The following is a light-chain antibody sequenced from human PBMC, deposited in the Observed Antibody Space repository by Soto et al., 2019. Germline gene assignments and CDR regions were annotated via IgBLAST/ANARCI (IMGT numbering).Light chain of an antibody. Sequence: DFQMTQSPSSLSASVGDRVTITCRASQDISDHLAWYQHKPGKVPNLPIYEASTLHSGVPSRFSGGGSWTDFTLTISSLQPEDVTTYYCQKYNRTPRTFGQGTKVELK. CDR3: QKYNRTPRT. CDR2: EAS. V-gene: IGKV1-27*01. J-gene: IGKJ1*01. CDR1: QDISDH.